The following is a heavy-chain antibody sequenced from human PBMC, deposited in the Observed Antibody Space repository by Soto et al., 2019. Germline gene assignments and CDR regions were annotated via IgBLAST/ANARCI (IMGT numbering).Heavy chain of an antibody. CDR2: ISWNSGSI. CDR3: FQAEDGIRDVRSVSAFLLNRSSDL. V-gene: IGHV3-9*01. D-gene: IGHD3-10*02. Sequence: KGLEWVSGISWNSGSIGYADSVKGRFTISRDNAKNSLYLQMNSLRAEDTALFFFFQAEDGIRDVRSVSAFLLNRSSDL. J-gene: IGHJ2*01.